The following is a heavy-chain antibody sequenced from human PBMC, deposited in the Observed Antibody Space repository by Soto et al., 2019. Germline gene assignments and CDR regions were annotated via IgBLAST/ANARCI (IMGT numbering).Heavy chain of an antibody. Sequence: SVKVSCKASGFTFTSSAVQWVRQARGQRLEWIGWIVVGSGNTNYAQKFQERVTITRDMSTSTAYMELSSLRSEDTAVYYCAADTRNGYCISTSCYARDYYYGMDVWGQ. CDR1: GFTFTSSA. D-gene: IGHD2-2*01. CDR2: IVVGSGNT. J-gene: IGHJ6*02. CDR3: AADTRNGYCISTSCYARDYYYGMDV. V-gene: IGHV1-58*01.